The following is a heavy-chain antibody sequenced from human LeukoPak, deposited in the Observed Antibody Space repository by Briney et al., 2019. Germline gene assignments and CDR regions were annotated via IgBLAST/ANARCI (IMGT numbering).Heavy chain of an antibody. D-gene: IGHD3-10*01. CDR3: ARTRWFGELFGAFDI. J-gene: IGHJ3*02. CDR2: VIPIFGTA. CDR1: GGTFSSYA. V-gene: IGHV1-69*01. Sequence: SVKVSCKASGGTFSSYAISWVRQAPGQGLEWMGGVIPIFGTANYAQKFQGRVTITADESTSTAYMELSSLRSEDTAVYCCARTRWFGELFGAFDIWGQGTMVTVSS.